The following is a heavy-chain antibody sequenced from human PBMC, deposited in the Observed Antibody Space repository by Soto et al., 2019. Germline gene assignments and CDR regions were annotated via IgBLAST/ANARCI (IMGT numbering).Heavy chain of an antibody. CDR1: GFTVITNY. D-gene: IGHD1-26*01. J-gene: IGHJ4*02. CDR2: IYAGGNT. CDR3: ARKKSIVGATGYFDY. V-gene: IGHV3-66*01. Sequence: VQMVESGGGLVQPGGSLRLSCAVSGFTVITNYISWVRQAPGKGLEWVSDIYAGGNTYYADSVKGRFAISRDNSKNTLYLEMNSLRAEGTAVYYCARKKSIVGATGYFDYWGQGTLVSVSS.